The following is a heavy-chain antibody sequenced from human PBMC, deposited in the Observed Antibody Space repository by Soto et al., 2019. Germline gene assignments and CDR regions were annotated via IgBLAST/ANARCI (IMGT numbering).Heavy chain of an antibody. CDR3: ARSAIATHWFFDL. CDR1: GGPISSSSYY. V-gene: IGHV4-39*01. J-gene: IGHJ2*01. Sequence: KPSETLSLTCSVSGGPISSSSYYWGWIRRAPGKGLEWLATIYYTGYTYHNPSLKSHVTISVDTSKDQFSLELTSVTAADTALYYCARSAIATHWFFDLWGRGTLVTVSS. CDR2: IYYTGYT. D-gene: IGHD5-18*01.